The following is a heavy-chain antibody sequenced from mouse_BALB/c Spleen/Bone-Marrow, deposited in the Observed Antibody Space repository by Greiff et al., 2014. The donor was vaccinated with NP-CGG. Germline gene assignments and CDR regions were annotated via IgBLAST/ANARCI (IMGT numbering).Heavy chain of an antibody. CDR1: GFTFSSYA. J-gene: IGHJ4*01. CDR3: ARQRDGSYAMDY. V-gene: IGHV5-9-3*01. Sequence: EVKLEESGGGLVKPGGSLKLSCAASGFTFSSYAMSWVRQTPEKRLEWVATISSGGSYTYYPDSVKGRFTISRDNAKNTLYLQMSSLRSEDTAMHYCARQRDGSYAMDYWSQGTSVTVSS. CDR2: ISSGGSYT. D-gene: IGHD2-3*01.